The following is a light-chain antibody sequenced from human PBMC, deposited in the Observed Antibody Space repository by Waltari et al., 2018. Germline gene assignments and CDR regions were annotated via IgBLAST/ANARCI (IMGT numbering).Light chain of an antibody. CDR3: SSQSSHGGVV. J-gene: IGLJ2*01. CDR1: RSAVGGCDF. Sequence: HSALTQPASVFGSPGQSITTPATGTRSAVGGCDFAPWYQDVPDQAPKVIIYDVNNRPSGVSDRFSGSKSGNTASLPISGLQADDEANYYCSSQSSHGGVVFGGGTKLTVL. CDR2: DVN. V-gene: IGLV2-14*03.